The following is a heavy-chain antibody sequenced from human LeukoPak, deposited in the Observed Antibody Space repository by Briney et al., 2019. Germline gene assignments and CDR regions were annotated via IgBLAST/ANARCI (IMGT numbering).Heavy chain of an antibody. V-gene: IGHV3-7*03. D-gene: IGHD6-19*01. CDR1: GFTFSSYW. J-gene: IGHJ4*02. CDR2: MSPDGTQK. CDR3: ARYFTAVASTVRLDY. Sequence: GRSLRLSCAASGFTFSSYWLSWVRQAPGKGLEWVATMSPDGTQKYYVDSVEGRFAVSRDNARNSLYLQMNSLRAEDTAVYYCARYFTAVASTVRLDYWGQGTLVTVSS.